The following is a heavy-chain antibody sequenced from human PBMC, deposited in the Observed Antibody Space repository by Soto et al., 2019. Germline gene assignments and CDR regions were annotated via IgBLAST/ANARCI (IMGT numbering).Heavy chain of an antibody. J-gene: IGHJ4*02. Sequence: GGSLRLSCAASEFTFSIYAMSWVRHAPGKGLEWVSAISGGGDSTYYADSVKGRFTISRDNSKSTLYLQMNSLRAEDTAIYYCAKDTGPEYYYGSVNSWGQGTLVTVSS. V-gene: IGHV3-23*01. CDR3: AKDTGPEYYYGSVNS. D-gene: IGHD3-10*01. CDR1: EFTFSIYA. CDR2: ISGGGDST.